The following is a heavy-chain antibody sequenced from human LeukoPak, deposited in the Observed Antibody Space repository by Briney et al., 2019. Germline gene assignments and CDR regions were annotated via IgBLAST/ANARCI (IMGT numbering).Heavy chain of an antibody. CDR2: INHSGST. J-gene: IGHJ3*02. CDR1: GGSFSGYY. V-gene: IGHV4-34*01. CDR3: ARRYSYDSSGYHDAFDI. Sequence: SETLSLTCAVYGGSFSGYYCSWIRQPPGKGLEWIGEINHSGSTNYNPSLKSRVTISVDTSKNQFSLKLSSVTAADTAVYYCARRYSYDSSGYHDAFDIWGQGTMVTVSS. D-gene: IGHD3-22*01.